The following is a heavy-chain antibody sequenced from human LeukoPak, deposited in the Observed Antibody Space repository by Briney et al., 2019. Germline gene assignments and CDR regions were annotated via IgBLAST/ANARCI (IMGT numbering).Heavy chain of an antibody. CDR1: GFTFSTNG. D-gene: IGHD2-21*01. J-gene: IGHJ5*02. Sequence: TGGSLRLSGAAPGFTFSTNGWGWFGQAPGKGREWVASINQDGSERFYVDSVRGRFTISRDSARNSLFLQMNSLRAEDTALYYCATLRNNYFDPWGQGTLVTVSS. V-gene: IGHV3-7*01. CDR3: ATLRNNYFDP. CDR2: INQDGSER.